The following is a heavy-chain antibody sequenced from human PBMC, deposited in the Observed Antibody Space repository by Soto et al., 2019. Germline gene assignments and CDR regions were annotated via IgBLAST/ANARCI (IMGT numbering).Heavy chain of an antibody. CDR3: AKDWGSSGWYNWFDS. CDR2: ISHDGFSQ. CDR1: GFTLSNTG. D-gene: IGHD6-19*01. V-gene: IGHV3-30*18. Sequence: ESGGGVVQPGTSLRLSCVVSGFTLSNTGVHWVRQAPGKGLEWVAMISHDGFSQYYLDSVKGRFTISRDNSKNTVYLQMHSLRREDTSVYYCAKDWGSSGWYNWFDSWGQGTLVTVSS. J-gene: IGHJ5*01.